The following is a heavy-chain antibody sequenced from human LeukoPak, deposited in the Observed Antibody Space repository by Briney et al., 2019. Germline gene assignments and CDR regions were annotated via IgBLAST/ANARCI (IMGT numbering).Heavy chain of an antibody. Sequence: PGESLEISCQGSGYIFTRYWIGWGRQLPGKGLEGMGIIEPGESDTRYSPSFQAQVTISADNSISTAYLQWSSLKASDTAMYYCARRDETNGGFDYWGQGTLVTVSS. CDR3: ARRDETNGGFDY. J-gene: IGHJ4*02. CDR2: IEPGESDT. D-gene: IGHD7-27*01. CDR1: GYIFTRYW. V-gene: IGHV5-51*01.